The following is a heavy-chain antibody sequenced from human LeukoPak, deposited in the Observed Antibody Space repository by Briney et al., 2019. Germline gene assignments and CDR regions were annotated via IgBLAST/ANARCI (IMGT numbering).Heavy chain of an antibody. Sequence: GESLKISCKGSGYSFTTYWIGWVRQMPGKGLEWMGIIFPGDSETIYSPSFQGQVTISADKYISTAYLQWRSLKASDTAMYYCVTSESQTRFDYWGQGTLVTASS. CDR3: VTSESQTRFDY. CDR1: GYSFTTYW. D-gene: IGHD1/OR15-1a*01. CDR2: IFPGDSET. J-gene: IGHJ4*02. V-gene: IGHV5-51*01.